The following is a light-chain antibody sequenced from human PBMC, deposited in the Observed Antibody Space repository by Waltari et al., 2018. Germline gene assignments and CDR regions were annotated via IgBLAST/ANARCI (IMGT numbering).Light chain of an antibody. J-gene: IGLJ3*02. Sequence: QSVLTQPPSVSGAPGQRVTLSCTGSGSNIGAGSDLPWYQQVPRAAPKLLIYGSSSRPLGVPDLFFGSTSGTSASLAITGLQAEDEAVYYCQSYDTTLSVVFGGGTKLTVL. V-gene: IGLV1-40*01. CDR2: GSS. CDR1: GSNIGAGSD. CDR3: QSYDTTLSVV.